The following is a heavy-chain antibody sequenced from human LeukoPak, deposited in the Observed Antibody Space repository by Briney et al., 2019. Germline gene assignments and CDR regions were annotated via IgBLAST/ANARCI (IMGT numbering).Heavy chain of an antibody. CDR1: GYTFTSYG. D-gene: IGHD6-13*01. Sequence: ASVKVSCKASGYTFTSYGISWVRQAPGQGLEWMGWISAYSGNTNYAQKLQGRVTMTTDTSTSTAYMELRSLRSDDTAVYYCARATAAARIYNWFDPWGQGTLVTVSS. V-gene: IGHV1-18*01. CDR2: ISAYSGNT. CDR3: ARATAAARIYNWFDP. J-gene: IGHJ5*02.